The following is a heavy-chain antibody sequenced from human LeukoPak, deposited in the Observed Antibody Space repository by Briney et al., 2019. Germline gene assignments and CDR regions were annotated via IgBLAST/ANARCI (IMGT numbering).Heavy chain of an antibody. V-gene: IGHV4-59*08. D-gene: IGHD6-13*01. CDR1: GGSISSYY. CDR2: IYYSGST. J-gene: IGHJ6*03. Sequence: SETLSLTCTVSGGSISSYYWSWIRQPPGKGLEWIGYIYYSGSTNYNPSLKSRVTISVDTSKNQFSLKLSSVTAADTAVYYCASYRYSSSWMNYYYMDVWGKGTTVTVPS. CDR3: ASYRYSSSWMNYYYMDV.